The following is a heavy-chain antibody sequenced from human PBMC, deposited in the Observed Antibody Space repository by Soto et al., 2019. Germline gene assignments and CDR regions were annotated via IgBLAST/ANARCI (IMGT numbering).Heavy chain of an antibody. CDR3: ARGSKASSPGSRIFDF. D-gene: IGHD3-10*01. CDR1: GFTVSGKKY. CDR2: LYDVDGT. J-gene: IGHJ4*02. V-gene: IGHV3-53*01. Sequence: GGSLRLSCAASGFTVSGKKYLAWVRQAPGKGLEWVSALYDVDGTYYADSVKGRFTTSADSSKTIVYLQMNGLRPDDTAVYYCARGSKASSPGSRIFDFWGRGTLVTVSS.